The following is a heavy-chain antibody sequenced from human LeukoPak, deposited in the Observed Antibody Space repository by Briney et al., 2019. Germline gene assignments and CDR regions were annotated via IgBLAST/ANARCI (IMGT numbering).Heavy chain of an antibody. CDR3: AREGYSSGHFDY. Sequence: PGGSLRLSCAASGFTFSSYAMHWVRQAPGKGLEWVAVISYDGSNKYYADSVKGRFTISRDNSKNTLYLQMNSLRAEVTAVYYCAREGYSSGHFDYWGQGTLVTVSS. CDR2: ISYDGSNK. J-gene: IGHJ4*02. V-gene: IGHV3-30-3*01. CDR1: GFTFSSYA. D-gene: IGHD6-19*01.